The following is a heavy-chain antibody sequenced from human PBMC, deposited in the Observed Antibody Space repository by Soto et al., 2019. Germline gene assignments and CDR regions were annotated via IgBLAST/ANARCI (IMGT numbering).Heavy chain of an antibody. Sequence: EVQLVESGGGLVQPGGSLRLSCATSDFIFTDAWMNWVRQAPGKGLEWVGRIKTKAQGETKDYAAPVKGRFTISRDDSRNTLHLQMTSLRTEDTALYYCTTGLYEGYWGQGVLVTVSS. CDR1: DFIFTDAW. V-gene: IGHV3-15*07. CDR3: TTGLYEGY. D-gene: IGHD2-8*01. CDR2: IKTKAQGETK. J-gene: IGHJ4*02.